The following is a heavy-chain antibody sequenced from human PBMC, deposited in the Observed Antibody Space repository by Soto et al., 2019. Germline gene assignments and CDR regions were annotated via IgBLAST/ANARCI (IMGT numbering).Heavy chain of an antibody. V-gene: IGHV3-48*03. D-gene: IGHD1-26*01. CDR3: ARGGGAAPRGAFDI. CDR1: GFTFSNYE. CDR2: INSGGSTV. Sequence: PGGSLRLSCAASGFTFSNYEMNWVRQAPGKGLEWVSNINSGGSTVYYADSVKGRFTISRDNAKNSLYLQMNSLRAEDTAVYYCARGGGAAPRGAFDIWGQGTMVTVSS. J-gene: IGHJ3*02.